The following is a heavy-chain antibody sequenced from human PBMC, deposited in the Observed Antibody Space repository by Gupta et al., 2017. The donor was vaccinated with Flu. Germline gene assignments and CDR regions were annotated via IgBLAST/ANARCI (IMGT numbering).Heavy chain of an antibody. CDR2: IYPGDSDT. CDR1: GYNFTNSW. Sequence: EVQLVQSGAEVKKPGESLKISCKGSGYNFTNSWIGWVRQMPGKGLEWMGIIYPGDSDTKYSPSLQGQVTISADKSISTAYLQWSSLKASDTAMYYCARILGYCIDGGCYFSHFDYWGQGTLVTVSS. CDR3: ARILGYCIDGGCYFSHFDY. J-gene: IGHJ4*02. D-gene: IGHD2-8*01. V-gene: IGHV5-51*03.